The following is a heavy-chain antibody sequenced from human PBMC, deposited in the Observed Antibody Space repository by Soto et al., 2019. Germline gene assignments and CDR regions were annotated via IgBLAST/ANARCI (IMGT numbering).Heavy chain of an antibody. V-gene: IGHV1-18*01. CDR3: ARDPPSLWFVEVKIGVDY. J-gene: IGHJ4*02. Sequence: QVQLVQSGAEVKKPGASVRVSCKAFDYTFTNFGISWVRQAPGRGLEWMGWISGYNGDTTYAQKFQGRVTMTTDTFTTTAYLELMRLTSDDKAVYYCARDPPSLWFVEVKIGVDYWGEGPLVTVSS. D-gene: IGHD3-10*01. CDR2: ISGYNGDT. CDR1: DYTFTNFG.